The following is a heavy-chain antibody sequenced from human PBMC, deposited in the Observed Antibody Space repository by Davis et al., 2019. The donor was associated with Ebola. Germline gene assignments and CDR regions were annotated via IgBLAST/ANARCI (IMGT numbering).Heavy chain of an antibody. CDR3: ARGGGNYYYYMDV. D-gene: IGHD3-16*01. J-gene: IGHJ6*03. V-gene: IGHV3-33*01. CDR2: IWFDGSNE. Sequence: GESLKISCAASEFTFSSSGMHWVRQAPGKGLEWVAVIWFDGSNEYYADSVKGRFTISRDNSKNTLYLQMNSLRAEDTSVYYCARGGGNYYYYMDVWGKGTTVTVSS. CDR1: EFTFSSSG.